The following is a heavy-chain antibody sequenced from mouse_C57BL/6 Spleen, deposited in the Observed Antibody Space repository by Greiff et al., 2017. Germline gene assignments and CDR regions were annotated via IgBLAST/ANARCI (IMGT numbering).Heavy chain of an antibody. CDR1: GYSITSGYY. D-gene: IGHD2-12*01. CDR3: ARLRRDYYAMDY. CDR2: ISYDGSN. Sequence: EVKLQESGPGLVKPSQSLSLTCSVTGYSITSGYYWNWIRQFPGNKLEWMGYISYDGSNNYHPSLKNRISITRDTSKNQLFLKLNSVTTEDTATYYCARLRRDYYAMDYWGQGTSVTVSS. J-gene: IGHJ4*01. V-gene: IGHV3-6*01.